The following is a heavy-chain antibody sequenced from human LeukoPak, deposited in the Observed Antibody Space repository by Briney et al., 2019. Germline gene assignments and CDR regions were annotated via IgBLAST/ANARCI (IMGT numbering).Heavy chain of an antibody. J-gene: IGHJ5*01. CDR3: ARTYSSGWYGSDS. CDR2: ISPDNGDT. Sequence: GASVKVSCKASGYTFTDCSVHWVRQAPGQGLEWMGWISPDNGDTNYAQKFQGRVTMTRDTSINTAYMELTRLRSDDTAVYYCARTYSSGWYGSDSWGQGTLVTVSS. V-gene: IGHV1-2*02. CDR1: GYTFTDCS. D-gene: IGHD6-19*01.